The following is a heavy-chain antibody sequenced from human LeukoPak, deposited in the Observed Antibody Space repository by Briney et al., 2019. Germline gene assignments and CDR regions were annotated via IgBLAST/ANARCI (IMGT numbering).Heavy chain of an antibody. J-gene: IGHJ3*02. CDR2: INPNSGGT. V-gene: IGHV1-2*02. Sequence: GASVKVSCKASGYTFTSYGISWVRQAPGQGLEWMGWINPNSGGTNYAQKFQGRVTMTRDTSISTAYMELSRLRSDDTAVYYCARVAGYSSGWLENAFDIWGQGTMVTVSS. CDR1: GYTFTSYG. D-gene: IGHD6-19*01. CDR3: ARVAGYSSGWLENAFDI.